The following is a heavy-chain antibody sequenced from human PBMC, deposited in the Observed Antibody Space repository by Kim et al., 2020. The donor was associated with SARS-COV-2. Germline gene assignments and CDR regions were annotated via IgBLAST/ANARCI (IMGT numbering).Heavy chain of an antibody. Sequence: SGPTLVNPTQTLTLTCTFSGFSLSTSGVTVGWIRQPPGKALEWLALIHWDDDKRYSPSLKSRVTITKDTSKNQVVLTMTNMDPVDTATYYCARSSAPMVTLKYYFDSWGQGTLVTVSS. V-gene: IGHV2-5*02. J-gene: IGHJ4*02. CDR3: ARSSAPMVTLKYYFDS. CDR2: IHWDDDK. CDR1: GFSLSTSGVT. D-gene: IGHD4-17*01.